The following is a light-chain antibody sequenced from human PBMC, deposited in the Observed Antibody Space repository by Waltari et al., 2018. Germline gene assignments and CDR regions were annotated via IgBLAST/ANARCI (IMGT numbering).Light chain of an antibody. V-gene: IGKV3-15*01. CDR1: QSVSSN. J-gene: IGKJ4*01. Sequence: EIVLTQSPATLSLSPGERATLSCRASQSVSSNLAWYQQKPGQAPRLLIYGASSRATCIPDMFSGSGSGTDFTLTISSLEPEDFAVYYCQQYSKWPLTFGGGTKVEIK. CDR2: GAS. CDR3: QQYSKWPLT.